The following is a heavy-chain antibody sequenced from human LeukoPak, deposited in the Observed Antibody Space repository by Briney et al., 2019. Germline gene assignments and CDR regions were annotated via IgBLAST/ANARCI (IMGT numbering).Heavy chain of an antibody. CDR2: INWNGGST. J-gene: IGHJ4*02. CDR3: AKDSRYYDSSGTSFDY. V-gene: IGHV3-20*04. Sequence: PGGSLRLSCAASGFTFDDYGMSWVRQAPGKGLEWVSGINWNGGSTGYADSVKGRFTISRDNAKNSLYLQMNSLRAEDTALYYCAKDSRYYDSSGTSFDYWGQGTLVTVSS. CDR1: GFTFDDYG. D-gene: IGHD3-22*01.